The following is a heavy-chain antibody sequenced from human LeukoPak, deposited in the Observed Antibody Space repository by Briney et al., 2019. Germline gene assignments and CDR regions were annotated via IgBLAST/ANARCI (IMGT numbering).Heavy chain of an antibody. J-gene: IGHJ5*02. CDR1: GGSISSYY. Sequence: PSETLSLTCTVSGGSISSYYWSWIRQPAGKGLEWIGRIYTSGSTNYNPSLKSRVNMSVDTSKNQFSLKLSSVTAADTAVYYCARAGYSSSWYSGSGDWSDPWGQGTLVTVSS. D-gene: IGHD6-13*01. CDR3: ARAGYSSSWYSGSGDWSDP. V-gene: IGHV4-4*07. CDR2: IYTSGST.